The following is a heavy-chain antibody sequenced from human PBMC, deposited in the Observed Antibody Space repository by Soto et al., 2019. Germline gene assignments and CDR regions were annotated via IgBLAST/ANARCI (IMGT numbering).Heavy chain of an antibody. V-gene: IGHV3-30-3*01. Sequence: PGGSLRLSCAASGFTFSSYAMHWVRQAPGKRLEWVAVISYDGSNKYYADSVKGRFTISRDNSKNTLYLQMNSLRAEDTAVYYCARRDSPRGYSYGPAVTPFDYWGQGTLVTVSS. J-gene: IGHJ4*02. D-gene: IGHD5-18*01. CDR2: ISYDGSNK. CDR1: GFTFSSYA. CDR3: ARRDSPRGYSYGPAVTPFDY.